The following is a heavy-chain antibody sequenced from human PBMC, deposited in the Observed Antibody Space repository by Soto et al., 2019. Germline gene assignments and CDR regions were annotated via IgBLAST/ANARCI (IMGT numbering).Heavy chain of an antibody. CDR1: GYRITIYL. J-gene: IGHJ3*02. CDR2: IYPGDSDT. CDR3: RKYSYGSGENDAFDI. V-gene: IGHV5-51*01. D-gene: IGHD3-10*01. Sequence: GESLNISCAGCGYRITIYLIGWVRPIPGKGLEWMRIIYPGDSDTRYSPSFEGQVTITADKSISTAYLQLSSLKASDTALFYCRKYSYGSGENDAFDIWGQGTTVTVSS.